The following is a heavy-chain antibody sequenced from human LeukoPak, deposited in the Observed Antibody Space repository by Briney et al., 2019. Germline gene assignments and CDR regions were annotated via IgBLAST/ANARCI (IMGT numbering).Heavy chain of an antibody. V-gene: IGHV4-59*01. CDR2: IYHSRTT. CDR1: NGSTSTYY. Sequence: GTLSLTSTVSNGSTSTYYWSTIRQPLGPGGEGSGHIYHSRTTNSNPTLKSRVAMSVDTAKNLFSRHLSSVTAPDTAVYFCARDSFRGGLYALWGRGTLVAVSS. J-gene: IGHJ2*01. D-gene: IGHD2-8*01. CDR3: ARDSFRGGLYAL.